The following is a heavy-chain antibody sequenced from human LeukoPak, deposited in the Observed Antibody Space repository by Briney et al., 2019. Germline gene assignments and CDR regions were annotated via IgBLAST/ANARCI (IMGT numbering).Heavy chain of an antibody. V-gene: IGHV1-46*01. CDR2: INPSGGST. D-gene: IGHD6-19*01. CDR1: GYTVTSYY. CDR3: ARSGAVAVAVYYFDY. J-gene: IGHJ4*02. Sequence: ASVKVSCKASGYTVTSYYMHWVRQAPGQGLEWMGIINPSGGSTSYAQKFQGRVTMTRDMSTSTVYMELSSLRSEDTAVYYCARSGAVAVAVYYFDYWGQGTLVTVSS.